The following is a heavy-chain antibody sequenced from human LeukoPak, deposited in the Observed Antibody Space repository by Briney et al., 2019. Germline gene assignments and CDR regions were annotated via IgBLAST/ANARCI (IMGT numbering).Heavy chain of an antibody. J-gene: IGHJ4*02. CDR2: ISSSSSYI. CDR3: AKDSSGYYSGLYY. CDR1: GFTFSSYS. D-gene: IGHD3-22*01. V-gene: IGHV3-21*01. Sequence: GGSLRLSCAASGFTFSSYSMNWVRQAPGKGLEWVSSISSSSSYIYYADSVKDRFTISRDNAKNSLYLQMNSLRAEDTAVYYCAKDSSGYYSGLYYWGQGTLVTVSS.